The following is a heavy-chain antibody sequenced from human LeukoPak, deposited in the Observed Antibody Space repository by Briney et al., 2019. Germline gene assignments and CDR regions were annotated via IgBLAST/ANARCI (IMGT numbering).Heavy chain of an antibody. CDR1: GGSFSDYY. J-gene: IGHJ3*02. D-gene: IGHD3-10*01. Sequence: SETLSLTCAVYGGSFSDYYWGWIRQPPGKGLEWIGNIFYSGSTYYSPSLKSRVTISLDTSRNQFSLKLNSVTAADTAVYYCAKSNGYGLVDIWGQGTMVTVSS. CDR2: IFYSGST. CDR3: AKSNGYGLVDI. V-gene: IGHV4-34*12.